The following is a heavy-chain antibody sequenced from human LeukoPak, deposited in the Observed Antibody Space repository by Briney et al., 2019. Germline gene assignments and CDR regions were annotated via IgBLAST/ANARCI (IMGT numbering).Heavy chain of an antibody. Sequence: SETLSLTCTVSGGSISSYYWSWIRQPPGKGLEWIGYIYYSGSTNYNPSLKSRVTISVDTSKNQFSLKLSSVTAADTAVYYCARQVLYYYDSSGRVNFWGQGTLVTVSS. CDR1: GGSISSYY. CDR3: ARQVLYYYDSSGRVNF. V-gene: IGHV4-59*08. J-gene: IGHJ4*02. CDR2: IYYSGST. D-gene: IGHD3-22*01.